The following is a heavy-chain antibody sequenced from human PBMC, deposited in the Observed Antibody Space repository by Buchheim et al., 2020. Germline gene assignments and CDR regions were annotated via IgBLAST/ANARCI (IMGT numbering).Heavy chain of an antibody. CDR1: GFTFSSYD. CDR2: IGTAGDT. D-gene: IGHD3-10*01. Sequence: EVQLVESGGGLVQPGGSLRLSCAASGFTFSSYDMHWVRQATGKGLEWVSAIGTAGDTYYPGSVKGRFTISRENAKNSLYLQMNSVRAGDTAVYYCARASGLLWFGELSKGDYYYYGMDVWGQGTT. J-gene: IGHJ6*02. CDR3: ARASGLLWFGELSKGDYYYYGMDV. V-gene: IGHV3-13*01.